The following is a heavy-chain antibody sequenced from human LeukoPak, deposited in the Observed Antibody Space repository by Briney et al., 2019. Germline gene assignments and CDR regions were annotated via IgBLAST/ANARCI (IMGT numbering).Heavy chain of an antibody. V-gene: IGHV4-34*01. J-gene: IGHJ4*02. CDR3: ARNPTETGTTGLYPTY. CDR2: INHSGST. D-gene: IGHD1-7*01. Sequence: SETLSLTCAVYGGSFSGYYWSWIRQPPGKGLEWIGEINHSGSTNYNPSLKSRVTISVDTSKNQFSLKLGSVTAADTAVYYCARNPTETGTTGLYPTYWGQGTLVTVSS. CDR1: GGSFSGYY.